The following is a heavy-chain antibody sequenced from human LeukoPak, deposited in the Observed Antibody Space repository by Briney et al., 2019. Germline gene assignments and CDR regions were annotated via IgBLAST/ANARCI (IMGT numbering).Heavy chain of an antibody. CDR2: IYSSGRT. Sequence: SETLSLTCTVSGASMTTYYWSWIRQPPGKGLEWVAYIYSSGRTNYNPSLKSRLTISIDTSKKQFSLKMSSVTAADTALYYCARLPATRLISGAFDIWGQGTMVTVSS. CDR3: ARLPATRLISGAFDI. J-gene: IGHJ3*02. D-gene: IGHD1-20*01. V-gene: IGHV4-59*01. CDR1: GASMTTYY.